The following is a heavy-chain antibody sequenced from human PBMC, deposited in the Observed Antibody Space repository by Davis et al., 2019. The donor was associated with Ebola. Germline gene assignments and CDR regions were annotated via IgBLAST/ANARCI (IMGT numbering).Heavy chain of an antibody. J-gene: IGHJ6*03. CDR1: GFTFRIYS. CDR3: AKERGISYYNYDMDA. V-gene: IGHV3-74*01. CDR2: IGVDGSDT. D-gene: IGHD5-24*01. Sequence: GESLKISCAASGFTFRIYSMHWVRQVPEKGLVCISHIGVDGSDTTYAASVTGRFTISRDNSKNTLYLQMSSLRAEDTAVYYCAKERGISYYNYDMDAWGKGSTVTVSS.